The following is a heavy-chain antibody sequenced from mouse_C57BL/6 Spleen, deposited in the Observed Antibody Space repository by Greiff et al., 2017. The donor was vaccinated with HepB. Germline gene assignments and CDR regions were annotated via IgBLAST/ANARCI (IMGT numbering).Heavy chain of an antibody. V-gene: IGHV1-50*01. CDR1: GYTFTSYW. CDR2: IDPSDSYT. Sequence: QVQLQQPGAELVKPGASVKLSCKASGYTFTSYWMQWVKQRPGQGLEWIGEIDPSDSYTNYNQKFKGKATLTVDTSSSTAYMQLSSLTSEDSAVYYCARWITTVEGYYFDYWGQGTTLTVSS. J-gene: IGHJ2*01. D-gene: IGHD1-1*01. CDR3: ARWITTVEGYYFDY.